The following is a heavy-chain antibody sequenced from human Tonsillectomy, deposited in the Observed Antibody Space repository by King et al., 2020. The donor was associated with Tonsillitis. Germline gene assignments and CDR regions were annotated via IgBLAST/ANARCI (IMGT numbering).Heavy chain of an antibody. J-gene: IGHJ4*02. CDR3: ARSVGYPDDY. V-gene: IGHV3-30*03. Sequence: VQLVESGGGVVQPGRSLRLSCAASGFTFSSYGMHWVRQAPGKGLEWVAVISYDGSNKYYADSVKGRFTISRDNSKNTLYLQMNSLRAEDTAVYYCARSVGYPDDYWGQGTLVTVSS. D-gene: IGHD5-12*01. CDR2: ISYDGSNK. CDR1: GFTFSSYG.